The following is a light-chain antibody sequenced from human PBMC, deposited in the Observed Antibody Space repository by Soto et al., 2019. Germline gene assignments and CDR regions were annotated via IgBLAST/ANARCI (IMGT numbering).Light chain of an antibody. CDR3: QQYNSYSPWT. CDR2: KAS. V-gene: IGKV1-5*03. Sequence: DIQMTQSPSTLSAYVGDRFTITCRASQSISSWLAWYQQKPGKAPKLLIYKASSLESGVPSRFSGSGSGTELTLTMSSMQPDYFATYYCQQYNSYSPWTFGQGTQMESK. J-gene: IGKJ1*01. CDR1: QSISSW.